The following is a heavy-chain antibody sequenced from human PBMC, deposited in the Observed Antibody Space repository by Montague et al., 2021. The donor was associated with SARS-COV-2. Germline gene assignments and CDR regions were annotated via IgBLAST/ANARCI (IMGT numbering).Heavy chain of an antibody. CDR1: GGSISSYY. CDR2: FDHSGDT. V-gene: IGHV4-59*01. J-gene: IGHJ2*01. CDR3: ARDFRIELWQTNWYFGL. D-gene: IGHD3-16*01. Sequence: SETLSLTCTVSGGSISSYYWSCIRQPPGKGLEWIGNFDHSGDTKYNPSLKSRATISVDTSKNHFALRPSSVTAAATAVYYCARDFRIELWQTNWYFGLWGRGTLVTVSS.